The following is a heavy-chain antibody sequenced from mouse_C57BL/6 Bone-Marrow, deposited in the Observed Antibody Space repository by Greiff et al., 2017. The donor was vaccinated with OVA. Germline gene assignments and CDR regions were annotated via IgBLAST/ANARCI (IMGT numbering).Heavy chain of an antibody. Sequence: EVQLVESGGGLVQSGRSLRLSCATSGFTFSDFYMEWVRQAPGKGLEWIAASRNKANDYTTEYSASVKGRFIVSRDTSQSILYLQMNALRAEDTAIYYCARDDGSLGCFAYWGQGTLVTVSA. D-gene: IGHD4-1*01. CDR2: SRNKANDYTT. V-gene: IGHV7-1*01. CDR3: ARDDGSLGCFAY. CDR1: GFTFSDFY. J-gene: IGHJ3*01.